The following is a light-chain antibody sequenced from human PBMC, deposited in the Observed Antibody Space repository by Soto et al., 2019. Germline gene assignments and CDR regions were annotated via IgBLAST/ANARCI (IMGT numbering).Light chain of an antibody. CDR1: SSDVGTFNY. CDR3: SSYTSSSTLYG. V-gene: IGLV2-14*01. J-gene: IGLJ1*01. Sequence: QSALTQPASVSGSPGQSITISCTGTSSDVGTFNYVSWYQQHPGKAPKLMIYDVNNRPSGVSNRFSGSKSGNTASLTISGLQAEDEADYYCSSYTSSSTLYGFGTGTKLTVL. CDR2: DVN.